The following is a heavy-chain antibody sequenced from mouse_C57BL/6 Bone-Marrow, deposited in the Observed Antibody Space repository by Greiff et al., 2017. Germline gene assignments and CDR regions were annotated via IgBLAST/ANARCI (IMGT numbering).Heavy chain of an antibody. J-gene: IGHJ3*01. CDR1: GYTFTSYW. D-gene: IGHD2-5*01. CDR2: IDPSDSYT. CDR3: ARFPYSNYGRWFAY. Sequence: QVHVKQPGAELVMPGASVKLSCKASGYTFTSYWMHWVKQRPGQGLEWIGEIDPSDSYTNYNQKFKGKSTLTVDKSSSTAYMQLSSLTSEDSAVYYCARFPYSNYGRWFAYWGQGTLVTVSA. V-gene: IGHV1-69*01.